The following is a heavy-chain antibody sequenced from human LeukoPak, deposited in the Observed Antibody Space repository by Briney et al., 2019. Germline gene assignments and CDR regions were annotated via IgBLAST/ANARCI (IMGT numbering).Heavy chain of an antibody. CDR1: GGTLSSYA. J-gene: IGHJ6*04. CDR3: ARGDIVVVPAAPYQYYYYGMDV. CDR2: IIPIFGTA. V-gene: IGHV1-69*01. D-gene: IGHD2-2*01. Sequence: ASVKVSCKASGGTLSSYAISWVRQAPGQGLEWMGGIIPIFGTANYAQKFQGRVTITADESTSTAYMELSSLRSEDTAVCYCARGDIVVVPAAPYQYYYYGMDVWGKGTTVTVSS.